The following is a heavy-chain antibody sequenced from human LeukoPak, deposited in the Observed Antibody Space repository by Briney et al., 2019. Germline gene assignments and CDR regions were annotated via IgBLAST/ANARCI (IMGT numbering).Heavy chain of an antibody. Sequence: GESLKISCKASGYTFSIYWVAWVRQVPGKGLEFMGVIYPGDSDTRYRSSFQGQVTISADKSTSTAYLQWSSLKASDTAMYYCAKALGGRGWRFEYWGQGTPVTVSS. CDR3: AKALGGRGWRFEY. J-gene: IGHJ4*02. V-gene: IGHV5-51*01. CDR1: GYTFSIYW. D-gene: IGHD6-19*01. CDR2: IYPGDSDT.